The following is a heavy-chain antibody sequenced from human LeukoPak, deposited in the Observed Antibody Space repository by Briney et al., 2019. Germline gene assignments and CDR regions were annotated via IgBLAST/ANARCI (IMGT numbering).Heavy chain of an antibody. CDR1: GNTFNTYW. Sequence: GESLTISCKPSGNTFNTYWNGWVRQKRWKGLNWMTIVYPGRRHTRYSPSFQGHFTISADKTVTTAYLQWSSLEASDTAVYYCARLSGGSWANTEYFPDWGQGTLVIVSS. J-gene: IGHJ1*01. D-gene: IGHD7-27*01. V-gene: IGHV5-51*01. CDR2: VYPGRRHT. CDR3: ARLSGGSWANTEYFPD.